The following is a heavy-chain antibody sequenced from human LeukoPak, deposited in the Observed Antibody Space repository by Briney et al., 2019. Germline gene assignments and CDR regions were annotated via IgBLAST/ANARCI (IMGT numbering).Heavy chain of an antibody. CDR2: ISSSGSTI. Sequence: GGSLRLSCVASGFAFSAYSMNWVRQAPGKGLEWVSYISSSGSTIYYADSVKGRFTISRDNAKNSLYLRMNSLRAEDTAVYYCAELGITMIGGVWGKGTTVTISS. CDR1: GFAFSAYS. D-gene: IGHD3-10*02. J-gene: IGHJ6*04. CDR3: AELGITMIGGV. V-gene: IGHV3-48*04.